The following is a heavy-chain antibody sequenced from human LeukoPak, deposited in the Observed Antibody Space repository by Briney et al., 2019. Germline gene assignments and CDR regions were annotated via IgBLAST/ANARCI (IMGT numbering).Heavy chain of an antibody. J-gene: IGHJ6*04. CDR1: GFTFSSHW. V-gene: IGHV3-48*01. CDR2: ISSSGSTI. CDR3: AELGITMIGGV. Sequence: GGSLRLSCAASGFTFSSHWMNWVRQAPGKGLEWVSYISSSGSTIYYADTVKGLFTISRDKAKNSLYLQMNSLRAEDTAVYYCAELGITMIGGVWGKGTTVTISS. D-gene: IGHD3-10*02.